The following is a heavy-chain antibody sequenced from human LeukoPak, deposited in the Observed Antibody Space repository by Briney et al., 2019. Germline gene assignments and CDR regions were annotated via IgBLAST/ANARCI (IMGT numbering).Heavy chain of an antibody. V-gene: IGHV1-69*06. CDR3: ARDQSAYYYDSSGDAFDI. J-gene: IGHJ3*02. CDR1: GGTFSSYA. CDR2: IIPIFGTA. D-gene: IGHD3-22*01. Sequence: ASVKVSCKASGGTFSSYAISWVRQAPGQGLEWMGGIIPIFGTANYAQKFQGRVTITADKSTSTAYMELSSLRSEDTAVYYCARDQSAYYYDSSGDAFDIWGQGTMVTVSS.